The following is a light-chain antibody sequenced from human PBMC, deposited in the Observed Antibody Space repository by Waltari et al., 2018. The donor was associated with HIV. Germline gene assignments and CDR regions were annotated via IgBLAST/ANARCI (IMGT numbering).Light chain of an antibody. Sequence: QSVLTQPPSVSGAPGQRVTISCSGGNSNIKKFDVSWYQHLPGKAPKLLIYQDEVAPSGVSDRFSGFKSGPSASRAISGLLSEDEADYYCATWDDSLSGRYVFGTGTKVTVL. CDR2: QDE. J-gene: IGLJ1*01. CDR3: ATWDDSLSGRYV. V-gene: IGLV1-36*01. CDR1: NSNIKKFD.